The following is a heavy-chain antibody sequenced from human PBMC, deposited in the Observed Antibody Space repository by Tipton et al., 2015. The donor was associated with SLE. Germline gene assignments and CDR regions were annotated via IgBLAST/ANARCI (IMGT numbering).Heavy chain of an antibody. V-gene: IGHV1-2*02. J-gene: IGHJ3*02. Sequence: QLVQSGAEVKKPGASVKVSCKASGYTFTGYYMHWVRQAPGQGLEWMGWIHPNSGGTIYAQKFQGRVTMTRDTSISTAYMELSRLRSEDTAVYYCARGRDGYNPAFDIWGQGTMVTVSS. CDR1: GYTFTGYY. D-gene: IGHD5-24*01. CDR3: ARGRDGYNPAFDI. CDR2: IHPNSGGT.